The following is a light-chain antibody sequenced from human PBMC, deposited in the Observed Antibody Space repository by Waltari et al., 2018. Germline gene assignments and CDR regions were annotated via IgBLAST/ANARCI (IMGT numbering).Light chain of an antibody. CDR2: DAS. CDR3: QQRSNWLFT. J-gene: IGKJ3*01. CDR1: QSVSSY. Sequence: EIVLTQSPATLSLSPGERATLSCRASQSVSSYLAWYQQKPGQAPGLLIYDASNRATGIPARFSGSGSGTDFTLTISSLEPEDFVVYYCQQRSNWLFTFGPGTKVDIK. V-gene: IGKV3-11*01.